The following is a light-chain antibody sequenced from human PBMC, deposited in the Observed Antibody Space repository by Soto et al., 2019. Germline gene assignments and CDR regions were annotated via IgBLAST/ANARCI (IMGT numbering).Light chain of an antibody. CDR3: QQYGSSPPIT. CDR1: QSVSSSY. V-gene: IGKV3-20*01. CDR2: VAS. J-gene: IGKJ5*01. Sequence: EIVLTQSPGTLSLSPGERATLSCRASQSVSSSYLAWYQQKPGQAPRLLIYVASSRATGIPDRFSGSGSGTDFTLTISRLEPEDFAVSYCQQYGSSPPITFGQGTRLEIK.